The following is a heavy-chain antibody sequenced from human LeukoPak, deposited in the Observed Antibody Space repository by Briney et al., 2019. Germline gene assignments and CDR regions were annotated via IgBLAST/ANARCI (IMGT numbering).Heavy chain of an antibody. J-gene: IGHJ3*01. V-gene: IGHV4-31*03. CDR3: ATPYCGAISCLDVFAV. CDR1: GVSLSSDKYY. D-gene: IGHD2-21*01. Sequence: PSETLSLTCTVSGVSLSSDKYYWTWIRQRPGKGLEWIGHIYYSGSTSFNPSLKSRVSMSMDTSKSQFSLKLTSVTAADTAVYYCATPYCGAISCLDVFAVWGQGTVVTVSS. CDR2: IYYSGST.